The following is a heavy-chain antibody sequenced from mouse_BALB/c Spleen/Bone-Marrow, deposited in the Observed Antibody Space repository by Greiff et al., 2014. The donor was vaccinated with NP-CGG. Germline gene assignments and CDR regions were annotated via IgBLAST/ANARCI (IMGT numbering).Heavy chain of an antibody. CDR1: GYAFSSSW. Sequence: QVQLQQSGPELVKPGAPVKISCKASGYAFSSSWMNWVKQRPGQGLEWIGRIYPGDGDTNYNGKFKGKATLTADKSSSTAYMQISSLTSVDSAVYFCARGRDCEAWFAYWGQGTLVTVSA. V-gene: IGHV1-82*01. CDR2: IYPGDGDT. J-gene: IGHJ3*01. CDR3: ARGRDCEAWFAY. D-gene: IGHD3-3*01.